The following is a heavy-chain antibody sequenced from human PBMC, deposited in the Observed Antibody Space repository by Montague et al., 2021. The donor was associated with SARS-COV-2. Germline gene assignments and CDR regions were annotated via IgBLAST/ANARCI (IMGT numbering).Heavy chain of an antibody. V-gene: IGHV3-23*01. CDR2: ISGSGGST. CDR1: GFTFSSYS. CDR3: AKMACSDWVIGFYGMDV. D-gene: IGHD3-9*01. Sequence: SLRLSCAASGFTFSSYSMSWVRQAPGKGLEWVSVISGSGGSTYYADSVKGRFTISRDNSKNTLYLQMNSLRAEDTAVYYCAKMACSDWVIGFYGMDVWGQGTTVTASS. J-gene: IGHJ6*02.